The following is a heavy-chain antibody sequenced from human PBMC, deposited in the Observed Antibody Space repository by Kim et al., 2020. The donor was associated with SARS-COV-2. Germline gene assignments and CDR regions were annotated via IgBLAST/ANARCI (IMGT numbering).Heavy chain of an antibody. CDR2: IYFSGST. D-gene: IGHD5-12*01. CDR1: GGSISSYY. J-gene: IGHJ5*02. CDR3: ARLGGYETLTDQRFDP. Sequence: SETLSLTCTVSGGSISSYYWSWIRQPPGKGLEWIGYIYFSGSTNYNPSLKSRVTISVDTSKNQFSLKLSSVTAADTAVYYCARLGGYETLTDQRFDPWGQGTLVTVSS. V-gene: IGHV4-59*01.